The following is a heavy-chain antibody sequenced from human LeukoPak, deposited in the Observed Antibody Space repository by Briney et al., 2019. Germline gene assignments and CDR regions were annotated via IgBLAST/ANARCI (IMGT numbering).Heavy chain of an antibody. V-gene: IGHV3-48*04. CDR2: ISSSSSTI. Sequence: PGGSLRLSCAASGFTFSSYSMNWVRQAPGKGLEWVSYISSSSSTIYYADSVKGRFTISRDNAKNSVYLQLNSLRVEDTAVYYCARDTSGYDPFWGQGTRVTVSS. D-gene: IGHD5-12*01. CDR3: ARDTSGYDPF. J-gene: IGHJ4*02. CDR1: GFTFSSYS.